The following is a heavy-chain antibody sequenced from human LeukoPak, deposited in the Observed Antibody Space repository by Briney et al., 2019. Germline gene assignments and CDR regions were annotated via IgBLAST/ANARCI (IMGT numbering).Heavy chain of an antibody. Sequence: GGSLRLSCAASGFTFTSYSMNWVRQAPGKGLEWVSSISSSSTYIYYADSVKGRFTISRDNAKNSLYLQMNSLRAEDTAVYYCAREDNVGVKQQLVRGAFDIWGQGTMVTVSS. J-gene: IGHJ3*02. CDR3: AREDNVGVKQQLVRGAFDI. CDR2: ISSSSTYI. CDR1: GFTFTSYS. D-gene: IGHD6-13*01. V-gene: IGHV3-21*01.